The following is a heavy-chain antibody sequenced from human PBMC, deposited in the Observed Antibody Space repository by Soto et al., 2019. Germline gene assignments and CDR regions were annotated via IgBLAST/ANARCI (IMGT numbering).Heavy chain of an antibody. Sequence: SQTLSHTCAIFGHSVSSNSATWYCIRRSPSRGLEWLGRTYYRSKWYNDYALSLKSRITINHDTSKNQFSLHLYSVTPEDPAVYYCSSDKDTGYFYSYPQRGENYYGVD. D-gene: IGHD5-18*01. CDR3: SSDKDTGYFYSYPQRGENYYGVD. J-gene: IGHJ6*01. V-gene: IGHV6-1*01. CDR2: TYYRSKWYN. CDR1: GHSVSSNSAT.